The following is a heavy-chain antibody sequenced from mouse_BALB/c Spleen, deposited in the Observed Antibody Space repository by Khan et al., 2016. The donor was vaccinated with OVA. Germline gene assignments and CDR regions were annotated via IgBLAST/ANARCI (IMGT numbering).Heavy chain of an antibody. CDR1: GYTFTSYW. Sequence: VQLQQSGAELARPGASVKLSCKASGYTFTSYWMQWVKQRPGQGLEWIGAIYPGDGDTRYTQKFKGKATLTADKSSSTAYMQLSTLASEDSAVFYCARTGGPYDGYFGYVDVWGAGTTVTGSS. CDR2: IYPGDGDT. CDR3: ARTGGPYDGYFGYVDV. J-gene: IGHJ1*01. D-gene: IGHD2-3*01. V-gene: IGHV1-87*01.